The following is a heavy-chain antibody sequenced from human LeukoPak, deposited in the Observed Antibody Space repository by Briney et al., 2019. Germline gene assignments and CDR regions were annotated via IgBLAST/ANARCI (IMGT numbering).Heavy chain of an antibody. CDR1: GFTFSSYS. CDR2: ISSSSSYI. D-gene: IGHD3-3*01. Sequence: GGSLRLSCAASGFTFSSYSMNWVRQAPGKGLEWVSSISSSSSYIYYADSVKGRFTISRDNAKNSLYLQMNSLRAEDTAVYYCARDLSRITIFGVVIPLGYWGRGTLVTVSS. V-gene: IGHV3-21*01. CDR3: ARDLSRITIFGVVIPLGY. J-gene: IGHJ4*02.